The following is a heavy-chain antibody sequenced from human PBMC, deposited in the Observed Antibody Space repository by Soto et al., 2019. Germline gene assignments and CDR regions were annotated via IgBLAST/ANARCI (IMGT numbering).Heavy chain of an antibody. D-gene: IGHD6-19*01. V-gene: IGHV3-21*01. CDR1: GFTFSSYL. CDR2: ISSRSSDI. CDR3: ARAGLAPFDY. Sequence: GGSLRLSCEVSGFTFSSYLMIWVRQAPGKGLEWVSSISSRSSDIYYTDSVKGRFTISRDNAKNSLYLQMNSLRDEDTAVYYCARAGLAPFDYWGQGTLVTVSS. J-gene: IGHJ4*02.